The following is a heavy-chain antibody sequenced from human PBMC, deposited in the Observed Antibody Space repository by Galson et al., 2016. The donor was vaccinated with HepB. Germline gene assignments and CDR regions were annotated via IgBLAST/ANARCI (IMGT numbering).Heavy chain of an antibody. D-gene: IGHD3-9*01. Sequence: SLRLSCAASGFTFDSYVMHWVRQAPGKGLEWVSLISSEESERQYEESLKGRFTISRDNSEKMLYLEMNSLRIDDTAVYYCAKETLTGHLDPWGQGTLVIVSS. CDR3: AKETLTGHLDP. CDR2: ISSEESER. V-gene: IGHV3-30*18. J-gene: IGHJ5*02. CDR1: GFTFDSYV.